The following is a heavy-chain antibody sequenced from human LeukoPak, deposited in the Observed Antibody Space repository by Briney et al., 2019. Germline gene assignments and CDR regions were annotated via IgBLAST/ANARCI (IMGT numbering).Heavy chain of an antibody. V-gene: IGHV3-23*01. CDR1: GFTFSNYA. Sequence: GGSLRLSCAASGFTFSNYAMSWVRQAPGKGLEWVSTIDGPTYRTHYADSVMGRFTISRDNSKNTLYLQMNSLRAEDTAVYFCTTWVGVHFDFWGQGTLVTVSS. D-gene: IGHD1-26*01. CDR3: TTWVGVHFDF. J-gene: IGHJ4*02. CDR2: IDGPTYRT.